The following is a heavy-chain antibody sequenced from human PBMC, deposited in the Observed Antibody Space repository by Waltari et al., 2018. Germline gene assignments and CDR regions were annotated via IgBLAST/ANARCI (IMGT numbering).Heavy chain of an antibody. CDR3: AREIPRVRYDSTQSY. D-gene: IGHD3-22*01. J-gene: IGHJ4*02. V-gene: IGHV3-66*02. CDR1: GFTVSSNY. CDR2: SYSGGST. Sequence: EVQLVESGGGLVQPGGSLRLSCAASGFTVSSNYMRWVRQAPGKGLEWVSVSYSGGSTYYADSVKGRFTISRDNSKNTLYLQMNSLRAEDTAVYYCAREIPRVRYDSTQSYWGQGTLVTVSS.